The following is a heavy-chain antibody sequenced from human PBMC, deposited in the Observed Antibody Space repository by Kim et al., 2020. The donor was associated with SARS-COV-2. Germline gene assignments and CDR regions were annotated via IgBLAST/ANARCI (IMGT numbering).Heavy chain of an antibody. D-gene: IGHD3-10*01. Sequence: GGSLRLSCAASGFSFSDSWMTWVRQAPGRGLEWVANIKQDGSEIYYVDSVKGRFTISRDNAKNSRYLQMNSLRAEDTAVYYCAKLYGSGYYRDYWVQGTL. CDR3: AKLYGSGYYRDY. CDR2: IKQDGSEI. V-gene: IGHV3-7*01. J-gene: IGHJ4*02. CDR1: GFSFSDSW.